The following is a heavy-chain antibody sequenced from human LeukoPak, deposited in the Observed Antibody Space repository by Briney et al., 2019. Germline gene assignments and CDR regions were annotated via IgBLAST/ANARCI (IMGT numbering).Heavy chain of an antibody. CDR2: IYYSGST. D-gene: IGHD6-13*01. J-gene: IGHJ4*02. Sequence: NPSETLSLTCTVSGGSISSSSYSWGWIRQPPGKGLEWIGSIYYSGSTYYNPSLKSRVTISVDTSKNQFSLKLSSVTAADTAVYYCARQTAAAGHFDYWGQGTLVTVSS. CDR3: ARQTAAAGHFDY. V-gene: IGHV4-39*01. CDR1: GGSISSSSYS.